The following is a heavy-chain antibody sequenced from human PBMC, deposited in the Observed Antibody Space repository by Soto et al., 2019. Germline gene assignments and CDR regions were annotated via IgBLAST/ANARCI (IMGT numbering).Heavy chain of an antibody. CDR2: INAGYGNT. V-gene: IGHV1-3*01. CDR1: GYTYSSYA. Sequence: ASVKVSCKASGYTYSSYAMHWVRQAPGQRLEWMGWINAGYGNTKSSQKFQDRVTISRDTSASTAYMELTSLRSEDAAVYYCARDTGDGTFDFWGQGTLVTVSS. J-gene: IGHJ4*02. CDR3: ARDTGDGTFDF. D-gene: IGHD7-27*01.